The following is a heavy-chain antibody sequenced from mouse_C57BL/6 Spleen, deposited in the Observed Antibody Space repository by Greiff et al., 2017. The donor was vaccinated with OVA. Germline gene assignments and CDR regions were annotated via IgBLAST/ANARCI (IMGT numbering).Heavy chain of an antibody. CDR1: GYAFSSSW. CDR3: ARENYSKRFAY. D-gene: IGHD2-5*01. V-gene: IGHV1-82*01. J-gene: IGHJ3*01. CDR2: IYPGDGDT. Sequence: QVQLKESGPELVKPGASVKISCKASGYAFSSSWMNWVKQRPGKGLEWIGRIYPGDGDTNYNGKFKGKATLTADKSSSTAYMQLSSLTSEDSAVYFCARENYSKRFAYWGQGTLVTVSA.